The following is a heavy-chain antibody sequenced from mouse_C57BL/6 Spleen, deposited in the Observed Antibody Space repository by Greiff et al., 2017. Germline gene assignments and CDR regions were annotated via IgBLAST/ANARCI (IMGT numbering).Heavy chain of an antibody. CDR3: ARNRDYGSSYWYFDV. Sequence: QVHVKQSGPGLVQPSQSLSITCTVSGFSLTSYGVHWVRQSPGKGLAWLGVIWSGGSTDSNAAFISRLSISKDNSKGQVFFKMNSLQADDTAIYYCARNRDYGSSYWYFDVWGTGTTVTVSS. D-gene: IGHD1-1*01. CDR2: IWSGGST. V-gene: IGHV2-2*01. J-gene: IGHJ1*03. CDR1: GFSLTSYG.